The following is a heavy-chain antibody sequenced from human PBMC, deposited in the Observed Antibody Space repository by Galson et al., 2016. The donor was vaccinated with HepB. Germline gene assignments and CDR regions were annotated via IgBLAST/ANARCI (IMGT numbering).Heavy chain of an antibody. D-gene: IGHD5-24*01. CDR1: GFTFSNAW. J-gene: IGHJ3*01. V-gene: IGHV3-15*01. CDR2: IRSKTDGGTT. CDR3: TTDDGAFDF. Sequence: SLRLSCAASGFTFSNAWMNWVRQAPGKGLEWVARIRSKTDGGTTDYAAPVKGRFTFSRDDSKNTLYLQMNSLKTEDAAVYYCTTDDGAFDFWGQGTLVTVSS.